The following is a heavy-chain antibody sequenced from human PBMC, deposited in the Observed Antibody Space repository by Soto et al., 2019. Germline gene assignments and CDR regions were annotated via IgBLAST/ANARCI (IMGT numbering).Heavy chain of an antibody. Sequence: ASVKVSCKASGYTFTSYGISWVRQAPGQGLEWMGWISAYNGNTNYAQKLQGRVTMTTDTSTSTAYMELRSLRSDDTAVYYCAVPIAAAGRVWFDPWGPGTLVTVSS. J-gene: IGHJ5*02. CDR2: ISAYNGNT. V-gene: IGHV1-18*01. CDR1: GYTFTSYG. CDR3: AVPIAAAGRVWFDP. D-gene: IGHD6-13*01.